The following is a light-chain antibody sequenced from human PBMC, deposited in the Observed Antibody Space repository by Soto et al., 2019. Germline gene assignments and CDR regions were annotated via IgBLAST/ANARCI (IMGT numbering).Light chain of an antibody. CDR2: AAS. CDR3: QQYGSSPQNT. Sequence: DIQMTQSPSSVSASVGDRVTITCRASQGISSWLAWYQQKPGKAPKLLIYAASTLQSGVPPRFSGSGSGTDFTLTISRLEPEDFAVYYCQQYGSSPQNTFGQGTRLEIK. J-gene: IGKJ5*01. V-gene: IGKV1-12*01. CDR1: QGISSW.